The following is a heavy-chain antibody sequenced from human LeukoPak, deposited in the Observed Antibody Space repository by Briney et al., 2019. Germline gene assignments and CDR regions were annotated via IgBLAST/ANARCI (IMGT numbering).Heavy chain of an antibody. CDR1: GGSISSSSYY. V-gene: IGHV4-39*01. J-gene: IGHJ4*02. Sequence: PSETLSLTCTVSGGSISSSSYYWGWIRQPPGKGLEWIGSIYYSGSTYYNPSLKSRVTISVDTSKNQFSLKLSSVTAADTAVYYCARVVTPQTLYGDFDYWGQGTLVTVSP. CDR3: ARVVTPQTLYGDFDY. D-gene: IGHD2-21*02. CDR2: IYYSGST.